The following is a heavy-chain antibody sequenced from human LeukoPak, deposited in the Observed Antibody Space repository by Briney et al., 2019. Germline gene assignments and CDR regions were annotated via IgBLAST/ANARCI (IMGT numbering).Heavy chain of an antibody. Sequence: SQTLSLTCTVSGGSISSGDYYWSWIRQPPGKGLEWIGYIYYSGSTYYNPSLKSRVTISVDTSKNQFSLKLSSVTAADTAVYYCAGAVDTAMGPYFDYWGQGTLVTVSS. J-gene: IGHJ4*02. CDR3: AGAVDTAMGPYFDY. V-gene: IGHV4-30-4*01. CDR1: GGSISSGDYY. CDR2: IYYSGST. D-gene: IGHD5-18*01.